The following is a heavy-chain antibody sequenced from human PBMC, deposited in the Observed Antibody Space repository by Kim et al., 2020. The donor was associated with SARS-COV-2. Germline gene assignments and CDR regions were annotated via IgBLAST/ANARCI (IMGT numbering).Heavy chain of an antibody. CDR2: IYYSGST. CDR3: ARDYWGSSSWSYYYGMDV. J-gene: IGHJ6*02. Sequence: SETLSLTCTVSGGSVSSGSYYWSWIRQPPGKGLEWIGYIYYSGSTNYNPSLKSRVTISVDTSKNQFSLKLSSVTAADTAVYYCARDYWGSSSWSYYYGMDVWGQGTTVTVSS. D-gene: IGHD6-13*01. V-gene: IGHV4-61*01. CDR1: GGSVSSGSYY.